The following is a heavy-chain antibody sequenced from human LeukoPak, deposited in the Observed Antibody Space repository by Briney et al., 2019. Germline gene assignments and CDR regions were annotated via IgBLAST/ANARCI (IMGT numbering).Heavy chain of an antibody. CDR2: IYYDGSNI. Sequence: GGSLRLSCAASEFTFTTYGMHWVRQAPGKGLEWVAFIYYDGSNIYYADYVKGRFTISKDISKNTLYLQMDSLRAEDTAIYYCARDWKTNSFDYWGQGTLVTVSS. CDR1: EFTFTTYG. D-gene: IGHD1-1*01. V-gene: IGHV3-33*01. J-gene: IGHJ4*02. CDR3: ARDWKTNSFDY.